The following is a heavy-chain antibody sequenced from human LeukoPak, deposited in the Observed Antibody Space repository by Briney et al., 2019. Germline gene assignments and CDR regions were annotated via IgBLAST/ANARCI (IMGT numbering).Heavy chain of an antibody. CDR1: GFTFSSFA. J-gene: IGHJ4*02. CDR3: AKLEAAAGTGY. V-gene: IGHV3-23*01. CDR2: ISTRVSRT. D-gene: IGHD6-13*01. Sequence: GGSLRLSCAASGFTFSSFAMSWVRQAPGRGLEWVSSISTRVSRTYYADSVKGRFTISRDNSKNTLYLQMNSLRAEDTAIYYCAKLEAAAGTGYWGQGTLDPVSS.